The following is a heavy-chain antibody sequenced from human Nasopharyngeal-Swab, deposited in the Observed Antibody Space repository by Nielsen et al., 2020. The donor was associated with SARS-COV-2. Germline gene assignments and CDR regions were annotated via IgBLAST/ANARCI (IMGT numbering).Heavy chain of an antibody. CDR3: AKDRSGSYDY. Sequence: GESLKISCAASGFSFNTYAMSWVRQAPGKGLEWVSAITSSGANTYYAGSVKGRFTISRDNSKNTLYLQMNSLRADDTAVYYCAKDRSGSYDYWGQGTLVTVSS. CDR1: GFSFNTYA. D-gene: IGHD1-26*01. V-gene: IGHV3-23*01. J-gene: IGHJ4*02. CDR2: ITSSGANT.